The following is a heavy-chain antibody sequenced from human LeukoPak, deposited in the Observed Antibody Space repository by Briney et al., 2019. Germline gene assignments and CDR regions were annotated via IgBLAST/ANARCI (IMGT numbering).Heavy chain of an antibody. D-gene: IGHD6-13*01. V-gene: IGHV3-30-3*01. CDR2: VSDDGNKK. J-gene: IGHJ4*02. Sequence: GGSLRLSCAASGFTFSSYPMHWVRQAPGKGLEWVAVVSDDGNKKFDADFVKGRFTISRDNSKNTLYLQMNSLRAEDTAVYYCARDPVRIAAAGEGSFDYWGQGTLVTVSS. CDR1: GFTFSSYP. CDR3: ARDPVRIAAAGEGSFDY.